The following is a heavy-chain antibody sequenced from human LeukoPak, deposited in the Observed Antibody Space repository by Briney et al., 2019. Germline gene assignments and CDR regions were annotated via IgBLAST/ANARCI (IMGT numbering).Heavy chain of an antibody. J-gene: IGHJ6*03. CDR2: IIPIFGTA. CDR1: GGTFSSYA. CDR3: ARQARDYYYYYMDV. V-gene: IGHV1-69*06. Sequence: ASVKVSCKASGGTFSSYAISWVRQAPGQGLEWMGRIIPIFGTANYAQKFQGRVTITADKSTSTAYMEPSSLRSEDTAVYYCARQARDYYYYYMDVWGKGTTVTVSS.